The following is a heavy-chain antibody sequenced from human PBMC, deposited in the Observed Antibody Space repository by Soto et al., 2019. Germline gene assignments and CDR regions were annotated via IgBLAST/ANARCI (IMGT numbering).Heavy chain of an antibody. D-gene: IGHD3-3*01. CDR2: IYSGGST. CDR3: ARGSYDFWSGYSRGSYYYMDV. V-gene: IGHV3-53*04. Sequence: GGSLRLSCAASGFTVSSNYMSWVRQAPGKGLEWVSVIYSGGSTYYADSVKGRFTISRHNSKNTLYLQMNSLRAEDTAVYYCARGSYDFWSGYSRGSYYYMDVWGKGTTVTVSS. J-gene: IGHJ6*03. CDR1: GFTVSSNY.